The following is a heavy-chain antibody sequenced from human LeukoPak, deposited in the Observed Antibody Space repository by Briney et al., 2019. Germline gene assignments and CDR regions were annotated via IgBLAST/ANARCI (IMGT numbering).Heavy chain of an antibody. CDR1: GFTFSSYS. V-gene: IGHV3-21*04. CDR3: ATHDTMVGIS. J-gene: IGHJ4*02. Sequence: KTGGSLRLSCAASGFTFSSYSMNWVRQAPGKGLEWVSGVGGSNTDTSYADSVKGRFTISRDNSQNTVSLVMNNLRAEDTAIYYCATHDTMVGISWGQGTLVTVSS. D-gene: IGHD1-26*01. CDR2: VGGSNTDT.